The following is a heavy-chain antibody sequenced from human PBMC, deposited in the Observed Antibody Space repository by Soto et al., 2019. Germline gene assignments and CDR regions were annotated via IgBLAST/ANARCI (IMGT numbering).Heavy chain of an antibody. CDR2: IKNDGSEQ. V-gene: IGHV3-7*03. CDR1: GFTFSTYY. CDR3: SRENWFQDY. J-gene: IGHJ4*02. Sequence: SLKISCAASGFTFSTYYMTWVRQAPGKGLEWVASIKNDGSEQYYVDSVKGRFTISRDNAKNSLYLQMNSLRAGDTALYYCSRENWFQDYWGQGTRVTVSS. D-gene: IGHD3-9*01.